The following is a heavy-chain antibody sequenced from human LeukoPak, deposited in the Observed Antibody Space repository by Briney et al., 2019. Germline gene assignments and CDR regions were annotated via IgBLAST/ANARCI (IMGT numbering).Heavy chain of an antibody. CDR3: AREGEIGYDLSDY. J-gene: IGHJ4*02. CDR2: IVPILGVA. D-gene: IGHD5-12*01. V-gene: IGHV1-69*04. CDR1: GGTFSTHG. Sequence: GSSVKVSCKASGGTFSTHGINWVRQAPGQGLEWMGRIVPILGVANYAQNFQGRVTITADRSTSTAYMELSSLTSADTALYYCAREGEIGYDLSDYWGQGTLVTVSS.